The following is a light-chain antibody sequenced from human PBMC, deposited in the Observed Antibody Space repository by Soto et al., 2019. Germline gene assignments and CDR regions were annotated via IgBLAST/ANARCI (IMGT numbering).Light chain of an antibody. Sequence: QSALTQPPSASGSPGQSVTISCTGTSSDIGGYNYVSWYQQYPGKAPKVMISEVTKRPSGVPDRFSGSKSGNTASLTVSGLQAEDEAHDYCSSYAGSNSWVFGGGTKLTVL. V-gene: IGLV2-8*01. CDR1: SSDIGGYNY. J-gene: IGLJ3*02. CDR3: SSYAGSNSWV. CDR2: EVT.